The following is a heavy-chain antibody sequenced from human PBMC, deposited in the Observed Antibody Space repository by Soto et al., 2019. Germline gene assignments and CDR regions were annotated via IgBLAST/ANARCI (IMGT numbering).Heavy chain of an antibody. D-gene: IGHD3-10*01. J-gene: IGHJ5*02. Sequence: SETLSLTCTVSGGSISSGGYYWSWIRQHPGKGLEWIGYIYYSGSTYYNPSLKSRVTISVDTSKNQFSLKLSSVTAADTAVYYCARGGGSGSYYQHWFDPWGQGTLVTVSS. CDR2: IYYSGST. CDR3: ARGGGSGSYYQHWFDP. CDR1: GGSISSGGYY. V-gene: IGHV4-31*03.